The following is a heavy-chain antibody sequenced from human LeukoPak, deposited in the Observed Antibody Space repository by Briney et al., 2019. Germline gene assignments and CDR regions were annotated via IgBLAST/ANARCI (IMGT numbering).Heavy chain of an antibody. CDR2: INTNTGNP. CDR3: ARAGYSSSWYLWEAGVDAFDI. CDR1: GYTFTSYA. D-gene: IGHD6-13*01. J-gene: IGHJ3*02. Sequence: EASVKVSCKASGYTFTSYAMNWVRQAPGQGLEWMGWINTNTGNPTYAQGFTGRFVFSLDTSVSTAYLQISSLKAEDTAVYYCARAGYSSSWYLWEAGVDAFDIWGQGTMVTVSS. V-gene: IGHV7-4-1*02.